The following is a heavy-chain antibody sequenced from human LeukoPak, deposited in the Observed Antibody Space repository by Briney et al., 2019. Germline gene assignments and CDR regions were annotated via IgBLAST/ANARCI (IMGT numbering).Heavy chain of an antibody. J-gene: IGHJ4*02. CDR2: IHYSGST. V-gene: IGHV4-59*08. CDR1: GGSITSYY. Sequence: PSETLSLTCTVSGGSITSYYWSWIRQPPGKGLEWIGYIHYSGSTNYNPFLKSRVTISIDTSKNQFSLKLSSVTAADTALYYCASNTHYYDSSGLPGDYWGQGTLVTVSS. D-gene: IGHD3-22*01. CDR3: ASNTHYYDSSGLPGDY.